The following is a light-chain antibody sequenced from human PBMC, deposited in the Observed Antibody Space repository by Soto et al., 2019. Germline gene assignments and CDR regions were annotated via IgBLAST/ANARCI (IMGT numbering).Light chain of an antibody. CDR2: GAS. J-gene: IGKJ3*01. CDR1: QCVRSSY. V-gene: IGKV3-20*01. CDR3: QQYGRSPFT. Sequence: VLTQSPGTLSLSPGERATLSCRASQCVRSSYLAWYQQKLGQAPRLLIYGASSRATGIPGRFSGSGSGTDYTLTISRLETEDFAVYYCQQYGRSPFTFGPRTKVDIK.